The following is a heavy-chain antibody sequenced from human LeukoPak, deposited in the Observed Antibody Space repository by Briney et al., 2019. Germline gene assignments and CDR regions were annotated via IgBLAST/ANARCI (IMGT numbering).Heavy chain of an antibody. Sequence: SETLSLTCTVSGGSVSNASYYWSWIRQPPGKGLDWIGYVFYSGSTNYSPSLKSRVTVSVDTSKNQFSLILTSVTAADTAVYYCARVRYGSGSYYFDNWGQGTLVTVFS. J-gene: IGHJ4*02. CDR3: ARVRYGSGSYYFDN. D-gene: IGHD3-10*01. CDR2: VFYSGST. V-gene: IGHV4-61*01. CDR1: GGSVSNASYY.